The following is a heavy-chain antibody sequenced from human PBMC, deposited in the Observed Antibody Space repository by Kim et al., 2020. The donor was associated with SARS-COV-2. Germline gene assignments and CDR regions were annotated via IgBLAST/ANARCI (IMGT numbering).Heavy chain of an antibody. CDR2: INAGNGNT. CDR3: ARDMRSTVIVVARPGWFDP. D-gene: IGHD3-22*01. CDR1: GYTFISYT. Sequence: ASVKVSCKASGYTFISYTMHWVRQASGQRLEWMGWINAGNGNTKYSQKFQDRVTITRDTSANTAYMELSSLRSEDTAVYYCARDMRSTVIVVARPGWFDPWGQGTLVTVSS. V-gene: IGHV1-3*01. J-gene: IGHJ5*02.